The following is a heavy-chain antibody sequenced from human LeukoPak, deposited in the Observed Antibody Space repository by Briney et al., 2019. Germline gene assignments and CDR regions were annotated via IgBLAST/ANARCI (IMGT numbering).Heavy chain of an antibody. CDR1: GYTFTSYD. J-gene: IGHJ3*02. CDR2: MNPNSGNT. D-gene: IGHD6-13*01. CDR3: ARDGYSSSWYGRSNNAFDI. Sequence: ASVKVSCKASGYTFTSYDINWVRQAPGQGLEWMGWMNPNSGNTGYAQKFQGRVTMTRNTSISTAYMELSSLRSEDTAVYYCARDGYSSSWYGRSNNAFDIWGQGTMVTVSS. V-gene: IGHV1-8*01.